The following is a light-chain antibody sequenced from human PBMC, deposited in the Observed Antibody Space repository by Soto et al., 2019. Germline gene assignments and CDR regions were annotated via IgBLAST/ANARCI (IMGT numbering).Light chain of an antibody. CDR2: GAS. CDR1: QSVSSSY. CDR3: QQYGSSMYT. V-gene: IGKV3-20*01. Sequence: EIVVTQSPGTLSLSPGERATLSCRASQSVSSSYLAWYQQKPGQAPRLLIYGASSRATGIPDRFSGSVSGTDFTLTITRLEPEDFAVYYCQQYGSSMYTFGQGTKLEIK. J-gene: IGKJ2*01.